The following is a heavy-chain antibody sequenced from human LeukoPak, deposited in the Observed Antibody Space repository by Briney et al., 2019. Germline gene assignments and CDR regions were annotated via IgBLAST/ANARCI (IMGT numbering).Heavy chain of an antibody. Sequence: GASVKVSCKVSGYTLTELSMHWVRQAPGKGLEWVGGFDPEDGETIYAQKFQGRVTMSEDTSTDTAYMELSSLRSEDTAVYYCAGIAAAGGGFDYWSQGTLVTVSS. V-gene: IGHV1-24*01. J-gene: IGHJ4*02. CDR2: FDPEDGET. D-gene: IGHD6-13*01. CDR3: AGIAAAGGGFDY. CDR1: GYTLTELS.